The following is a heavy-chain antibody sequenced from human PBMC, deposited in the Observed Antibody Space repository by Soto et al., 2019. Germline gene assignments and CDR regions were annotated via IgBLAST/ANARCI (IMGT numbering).Heavy chain of an antibody. D-gene: IGHD6-13*01. CDR1: GASISSYY. V-gene: IGHV4-59*01. CDR2: IYYSGST. J-gene: IGHJ6*02. CDR3: ARGIAAAGYYYYGMDV. Sequence: SETLSLTCTVSGASISSYYWSWIRQPPGKGLEWIGYIYYSGSTNYNPSLKSRVTISLDTSKNQFSLKLTSVTAADTAVYYCARGIAAAGYYYYGMDVWGQGTTVTVSS.